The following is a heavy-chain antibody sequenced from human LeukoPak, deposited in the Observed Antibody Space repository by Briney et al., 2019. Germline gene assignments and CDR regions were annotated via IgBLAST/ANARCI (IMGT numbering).Heavy chain of an antibody. D-gene: IGHD6-19*01. CDR3: AKCSTSAYTTGWCNWIDP. CDR2: TVSRGTT. CDR1: GFTFSTYG. Sequence: PGGSLRLSCTASGFTFSTYGMSWVRQAPGKGLEWVSSTVSRGTTQYADSVKGRFTVSRDTSKNTLYLQMNSLRADDTAVYYCAKCSTSAYTTGWCNWIDPWGQGTLVTVFS. V-gene: IGHV3-23*01. J-gene: IGHJ5*02.